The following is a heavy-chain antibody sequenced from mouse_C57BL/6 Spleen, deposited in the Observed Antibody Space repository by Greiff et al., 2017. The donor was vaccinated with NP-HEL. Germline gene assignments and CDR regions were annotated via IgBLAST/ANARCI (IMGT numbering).Heavy chain of an antibody. D-gene: IGHD1-1*01. CDR1: GYTFTDYE. Sequence: QVQLQQSGAELVRPGASVTLSCKASGYTFTDYEMHWVKQTPVHGLEWIGAIDPETGGTAYNQKFKGKAILTADKSSSTAYMELRSLTSEDSAVYYCTRPDYYGSSYYAMDYWGQGTSVTVSS. V-gene: IGHV1-15*01. J-gene: IGHJ4*01. CDR2: IDPETGGT. CDR3: TRPDYYGSSYYAMDY.